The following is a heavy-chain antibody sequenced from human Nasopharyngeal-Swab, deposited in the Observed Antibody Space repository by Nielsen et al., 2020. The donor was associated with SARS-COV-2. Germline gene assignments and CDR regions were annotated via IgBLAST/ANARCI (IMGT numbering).Heavy chain of an antibody. V-gene: IGHV3-23*03. D-gene: IGHD6-13*01. CDR3: ANLLFSSSWYEGYYYGMDV. CDR2: IYSGGSST. J-gene: IGHJ6*02. CDR1: GFTFSSYA. Sequence: GGSLRLSCAASGFTFSSYAMSWVRQAPGKGLERISVIYSGGSSTYYADSVKGWFTISRDNSKNTLYLQMNSLRAEDTAVYYCANLLFSSSWYEGYYYGMDVWGQGTTVTVSS.